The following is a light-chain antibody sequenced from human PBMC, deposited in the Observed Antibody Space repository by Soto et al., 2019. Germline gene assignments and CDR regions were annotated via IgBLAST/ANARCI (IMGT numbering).Light chain of an antibody. V-gene: IGLV2-14*01. J-gene: IGLJ2*01. CDR3: SSYTSSSTDVV. Sequence: QSAMTQPASVSGSPGQSITISCTGTSSDVGGSNYVYWYQQHPGKAPKLMIYDVSNRPSGVSNRFSGSKSGNTASLTISGLQAEEEADYYCSSYTSSSTDVVFGGGTKLTVL. CDR1: SSDVGGSNY. CDR2: DVS.